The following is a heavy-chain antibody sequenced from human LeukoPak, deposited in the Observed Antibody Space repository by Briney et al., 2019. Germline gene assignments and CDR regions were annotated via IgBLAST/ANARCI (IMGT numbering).Heavy chain of an antibody. V-gene: IGHV1-18*01. J-gene: IGHJ4*02. CDR2: ISAYNGNT. Sequence: ASVKVSCKASGYTFTSYGISWVRQAPGQGLEWMGWISAYNGNTNYAQKLQGRVTMTTDTSTSTAYMELRSLRSDDTAVYYCARDRPGITMIVVVSPPLDYWGQGTLVTVSS. D-gene: IGHD3-22*01. CDR1: GYTFTSYG. CDR3: ARDRPGITMIVVVSPPLDY.